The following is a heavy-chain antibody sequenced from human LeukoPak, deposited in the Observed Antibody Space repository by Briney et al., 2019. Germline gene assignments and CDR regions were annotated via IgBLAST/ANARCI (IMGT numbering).Heavy chain of an antibody. CDR2: ISSNGGST. CDR3: LKWDSSSLRPFDY. J-gene: IGHJ4*02. CDR1: GFTFSSYA. V-gene: IGHV3-64D*09. D-gene: IGHD6-6*01. Sequence: GGSLRLSCSASGFTFSSYAMHWVRQAPGKGLEYVSAISSNGGSTYYADSVKGRFTISGDNSKNTLYLQMSSLRAEDTAVYYCLKWDSSSLRPFDYWGQGTLVTVSS.